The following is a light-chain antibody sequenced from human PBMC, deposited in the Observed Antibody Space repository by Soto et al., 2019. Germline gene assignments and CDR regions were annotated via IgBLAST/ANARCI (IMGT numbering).Light chain of an antibody. Sequence: VLTQPASVSGSPGQSITISCTGTSSDVGSYNLVSWYQQHPGKAPKLMIYEGSKRPSGVSNRFSGSKSGNTASLTISGLQAEDEADYYCCSYAGSSTLVFGTGTKVTVL. CDR2: EGS. CDR3: CSYAGSSTLV. CDR1: SSDVGSYNL. J-gene: IGLJ1*01. V-gene: IGLV2-23*01.